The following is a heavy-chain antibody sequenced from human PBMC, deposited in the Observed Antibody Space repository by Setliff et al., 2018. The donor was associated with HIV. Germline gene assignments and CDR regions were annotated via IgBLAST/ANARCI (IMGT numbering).Heavy chain of an antibody. CDR1: GASISSSSHH. CDR3: ARIVRWELVATSTFFYYYMDV. CDR2: IYYTGST. D-gene: IGHD1-26*01. Sequence: PSETLSLTCTVSGASISSSSHHWAWIRQPPGKGLEYIGNIYYTGSTHHNPSLESRGATSVDTSKNQFSLKLSSVTAADTAVYYCARIVRWELVATSTFFYYYMDVWGKGTTVT. V-gene: IGHV4-39*01. J-gene: IGHJ6*03.